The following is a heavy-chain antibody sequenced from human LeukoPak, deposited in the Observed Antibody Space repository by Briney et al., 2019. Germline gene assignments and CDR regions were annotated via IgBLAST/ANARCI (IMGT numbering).Heavy chain of an antibody. CDR3: ARGIVGATVVDAFDI. CDR2: INPNSGGT. Sequence: ASVKVSCKAPGYTFTGFYIHWVRLAPGQGLEWMGWINPNSGGTNYAQKFQGRVTMTRDTSISTAYMELSRLRSDDTAVYYCARGIVGATVVDAFDIWGQGTMVTVSS. J-gene: IGHJ3*02. V-gene: IGHV1-2*02. D-gene: IGHD1-26*01. CDR1: GYTFTGFY.